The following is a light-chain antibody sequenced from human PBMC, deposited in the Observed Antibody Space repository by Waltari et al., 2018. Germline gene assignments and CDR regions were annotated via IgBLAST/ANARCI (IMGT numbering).Light chain of an antibody. CDR1: QSVGTY. Sequence: EIVFTQSPATLSLSPGETATLSCRASQSVGTYLVWYQQKPGQAPRLLIYDASNRATGIPDRFRGSGSGTDFTLTISSLEPEDFALYYCQQRSSWTPHTFGQGARLEIK. V-gene: IGKV3-11*01. CDR3: QQRSSWTPHT. J-gene: IGKJ2*01. CDR2: DAS.